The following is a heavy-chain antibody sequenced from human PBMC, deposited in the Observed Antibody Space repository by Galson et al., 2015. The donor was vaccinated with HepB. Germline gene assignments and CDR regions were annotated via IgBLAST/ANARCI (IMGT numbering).Heavy chain of an antibody. CDR1: GFTFSSYA. V-gene: IGHV3-30-3*01. CDR3: ARADTPFNYYDRLRWDDYYGMDV. Sequence: SLRLSCAASGFTFSSYAMHWVRQAPGKGLEWVAVISYDGSNKYYADSVKGRFTISRDNSKNTLYLQMNSLRAEDTAVYYCARADTPFNYYDRLRWDDYYGMDVWGQGTTVTVSS. J-gene: IGHJ6*02. CDR2: ISYDGSNK. D-gene: IGHD3-22*01.